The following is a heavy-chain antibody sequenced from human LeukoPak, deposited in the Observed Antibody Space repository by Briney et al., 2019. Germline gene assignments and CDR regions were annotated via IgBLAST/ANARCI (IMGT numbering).Heavy chain of an antibody. CDR2: IRSDGST. Sequence: GGSLRLSCTASGFTVSSNYMSWVRQAPGKGLEWVSAIRSDGSTNHADSVKGRFTISRDNSKNTLYLQMNNLRAEDTAMYYCAREMYSGMYNDAFDIWGQGTKVTVSS. CDR1: GFTVSSNY. CDR3: AREMYSGMYNDAFDI. D-gene: IGHD1-26*01. V-gene: IGHV3-53*01. J-gene: IGHJ3*02.